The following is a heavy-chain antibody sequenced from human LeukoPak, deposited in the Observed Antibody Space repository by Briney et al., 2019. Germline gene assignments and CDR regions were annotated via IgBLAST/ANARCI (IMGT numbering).Heavy chain of an antibody. CDR1: GFTFSSYA. CDR2: ISGSGGTT. D-gene: IGHD2-15*01. CDR3: AKGGSIVGWFDP. V-gene: IGHV3-23*01. Sequence: PGGSLRLSCAASGFTFSSYAMSWVRQAPGKGLEWVSAISGSGGTTYYADSVKGRFTISRDNSKNTLYLQMNSLRAEDTAVYYCAKGGSIVGWFDPWGQGTLVTVSS. J-gene: IGHJ5*02.